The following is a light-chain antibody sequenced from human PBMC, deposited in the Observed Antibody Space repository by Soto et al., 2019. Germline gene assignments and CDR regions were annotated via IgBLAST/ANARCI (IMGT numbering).Light chain of an antibody. CDR2: KAS. V-gene: IGKV1-5*03. Sequence: DIQMTQSPSTLSASVGDRVTITCRASQSINNWLAWYQQKPGKAPKLLIYKASSLGSGVPSRFSGSGSGTEFTLTISTLQPDDFATYYCQQYNSFWTFGRGTKVEIK. J-gene: IGKJ1*01. CDR3: QQYNSFWT. CDR1: QSINNW.